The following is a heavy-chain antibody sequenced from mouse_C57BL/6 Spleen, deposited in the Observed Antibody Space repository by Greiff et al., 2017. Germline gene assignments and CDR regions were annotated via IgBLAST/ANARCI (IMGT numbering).Heavy chain of an antibody. CDR2: IHPNSGST. D-gene: IGHD1-1*01. CDR3: ALYYGSTYRYYFDY. J-gene: IGHJ2*01. Sequence: VQLQQPGAELVKPGASVKLSCKASGYTFTSYWMHWVKQRPGQGLEWIGMIHPNSGSTNYNEKFKSKATLTVDKSSSTAYMQLSSLTSEDSAVYYCALYYGSTYRYYFDYWGQGTTLTVSS. V-gene: IGHV1-64*01. CDR1: GYTFTSYW.